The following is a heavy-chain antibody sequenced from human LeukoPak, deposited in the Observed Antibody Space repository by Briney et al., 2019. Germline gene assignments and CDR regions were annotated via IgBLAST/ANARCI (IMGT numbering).Heavy chain of an antibody. CDR2: IYYSGST. J-gene: IGHJ4*02. CDR1: GGSISSYY. CDR3: ARGGPNDYSSLPFDS. Sequence: SETLSLTCTVSGGSISSYYWSWIRRPPGKGLEWIGYIYYSGSTNYNPSLKRRVTISVDTSKTQYSLKLSSVTAADTAVYYCARGGPNDYSSLPFDSWGQGTLATVSS. D-gene: IGHD4-11*01. V-gene: IGHV4-59*01.